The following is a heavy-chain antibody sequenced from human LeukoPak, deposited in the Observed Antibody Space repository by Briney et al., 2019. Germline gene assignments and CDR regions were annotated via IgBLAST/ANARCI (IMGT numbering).Heavy chain of an antibody. CDR1: GGSFCGYY. CDR3: AREFSYGPSHFDY. D-gene: IGHD5-18*01. Sequence: SETLSLTCAVYGGSFCGYYWSWIRQPPGKGLEWIGEINHSGSTNYNPSLKSRVTISVDTSKNQFSLKLSSVTAADTAVYYCAREFSYGPSHFDYWGQGTLVTVSS. J-gene: IGHJ4*02. CDR2: INHSGST. V-gene: IGHV4-34*01.